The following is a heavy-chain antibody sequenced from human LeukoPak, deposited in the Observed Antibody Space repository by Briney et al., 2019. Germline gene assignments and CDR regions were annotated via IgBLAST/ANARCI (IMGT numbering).Heavy chain of an antibody. CDR3: ARDYGGSSPFDY. CDR1: GFTVSSYG. J-gene: IGHJ4*02. D-gene: IGHD4-23*01. V-gene: IGHV3-48*03. Sequence: GGSLRLSCAASGFTVSSYGMSWVRQAPGKGLEWVSAISGSSGSTIYYADSVKGRFTISRDNAKNSLYLQMNSLRAEDTAVYYCARDYGGSSPFDYWGQGILVTVSS. CDR2: ISGSSGSTI.